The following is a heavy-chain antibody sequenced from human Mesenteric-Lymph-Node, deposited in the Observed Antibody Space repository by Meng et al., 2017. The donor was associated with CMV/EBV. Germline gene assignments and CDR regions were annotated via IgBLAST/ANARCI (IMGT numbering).Heavy chain of an antibody. CDR1: GFNYSNYG. CDR3: TRDPRLLEGL. D-gene: IGHD3-3*01. V-gene: IGHV3-33*05. J-gene: IGHJ2*01. Sequence: HSMEAFGFNYSNYGRHWVRQAAGKGLEWVAVISDDGSDQYYGDSVKGRFTISRDNAKKSLYLQMNSLRAEDTAVYYCTRDPRLLEGLWGRGTLVTVSS. CDR2: ISDDGSDQ.